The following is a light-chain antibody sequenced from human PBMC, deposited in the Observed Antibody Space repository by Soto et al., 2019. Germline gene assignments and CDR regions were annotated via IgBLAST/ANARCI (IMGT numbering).Light chain of an antibody. V-gene: IGKV3-15*01. J-gene: IGKJ2*01. Sequence: DIVMTQSPGTLSVSPGERATLSCRASQSVSSNVAWYQQIPGQTPRLLIYGASTRATGIPVRFSGSGSGTEFTLTISSLQSEDFAVYYCHQYDDGPYTFGQGTKVDIK. CDR2: GAS. CDR3: HQYDDGPYT. CDR1: QSVSSN.